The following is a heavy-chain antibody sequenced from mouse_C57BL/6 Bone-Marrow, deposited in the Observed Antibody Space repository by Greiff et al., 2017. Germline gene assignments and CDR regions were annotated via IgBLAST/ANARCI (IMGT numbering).Heavy chain of an antibody. CDR1: GYTFTDYN. CDR3: ARSNPYYYGSSFDY. V-gene: IGHV1-18*01. CDR2: INPNNGGT. Sequence: EVMLVESGPELVKPGASVKIPCKASGYTFTDYNMDWVKQSHGKSLEWIGDINPNNGGTIYNQKFKGKATLTVDKSSSTAYMELRSLTSEDTAVYYCARSNPYYYGSSFDYWGQGTTLTVSS. D-gene: IGHD1-1*01. J-gene: IGHJ2*01.